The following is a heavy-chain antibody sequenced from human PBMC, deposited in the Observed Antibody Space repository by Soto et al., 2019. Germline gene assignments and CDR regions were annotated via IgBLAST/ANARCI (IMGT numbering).Heavy chain of an antibody. CDR3: ARGHRDGYRSGSLDS. Sequence: ASETLSLTCTVSGGSISSGDYYWSWIRQPPGKGLEWIGYIYYSGSTYYNPSLKSRVTISVDTSKNQFSLKLSSVTAADTAVYYCARGHRDGYRSGSLDSWGRGTLVTAPQ. CDR2: IYYSGST. CDR1: GGSISSGDYY. D-gene: IGHD5-12*01. J-gene: IGHJ4*02. V-gene: IGHV4-30-4*01.